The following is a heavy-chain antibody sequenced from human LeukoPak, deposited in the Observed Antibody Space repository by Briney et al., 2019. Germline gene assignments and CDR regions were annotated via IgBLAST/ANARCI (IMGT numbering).Heavy chain of an antibody. CDR3: ARDPDGADAFDL. J-gene: IGHJ3*01. D-gene: IGHD5-24*01. V-gene: IGHV1-2*02. CDR1: GYTFTGYY. Sequence: ASVTVSCKASGYTFTGYYMHWVRQAPGQGLEWMGWINPNSGGTNYAQKFQGRVTITKDTSISTAYMELNRLRSDDTAVYYCARDPDGADAFDLWGQGTMVTVSS. CDR2: INPNSGGT.